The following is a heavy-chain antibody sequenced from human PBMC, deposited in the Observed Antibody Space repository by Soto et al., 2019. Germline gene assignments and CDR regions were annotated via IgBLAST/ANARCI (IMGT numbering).Heavy chain of an antibody. J-gene: IGHJ4*02. CDR3: AKEGGYSSSSTNFDY. Sequence: QVQLVESGGGVVQPGRSLRLSCAASGFTFSSYGMHWVRQAPGKGLEWVAVISYDGSNKLYADSVKGRFTISRDNSKNTLYLQMNRLRAEDTAVYYCAKEGGYSSSSTNFDYWGQGTLVTVSS. D-gene: IGHD6-6*01. V-gene: IGHV3-30*18. CDR1: GFTFSSYG. CDR2: ISYDGSNK.